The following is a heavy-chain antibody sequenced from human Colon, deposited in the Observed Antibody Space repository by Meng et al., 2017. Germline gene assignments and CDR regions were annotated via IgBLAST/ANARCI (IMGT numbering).Heavy chain of an antibody. CDR1: GGSVSSGSHY. D-gene: IGHD1-26*01. Sequence: QLQLQRPGPGLVRPSETLSLTCNVSGGSVSSGSHYWSWIRQPPGKGLEFIAYVDYYWNINYNPSLNSRATVSIDTSKTQFSLKVTSVTAADTAVYYCAVGPWELDYWGQGILVTVSS. J-gene: IGHJ4*02. V-gene: IGHV4-61*01. CDR2: VDYYWNI. CDR3: AVGPWELDY.